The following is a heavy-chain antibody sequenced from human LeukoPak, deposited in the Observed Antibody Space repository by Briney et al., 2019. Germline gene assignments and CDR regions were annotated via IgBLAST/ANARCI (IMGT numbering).Heavy chain of an antibody. CDR1: GYTFTSYY. CDR3: ARGCGGDCYATNFDY. D-gene: IGHD2-21*02. J-gene: IGHJ4*02. Sequence: ASVKVSRKASGYTFTSYYMHWVGQAPGQGLEWMGIINPSGGSTSYAQKFQGRVTMTRDTSTSTVYMELSSLRSEDTAVYYCARGCGGDCYATNFDYWGQGTLVTVSS. V-gene: IGHV1-46*01. CDR2: INPSGGST.